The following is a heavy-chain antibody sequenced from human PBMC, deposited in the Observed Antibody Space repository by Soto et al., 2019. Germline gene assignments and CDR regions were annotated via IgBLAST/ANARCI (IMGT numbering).Heavy chain of an antibody. J-gene: IGHJ4*02. CDR3: AKDRGGYVFDY. D-gene: IGHD5-12*01. V-gene: IGHV3-74*01. CDR1: GFTFSSYW. CDR2: INSDGSST. Sequence: GGSLRLSCAASGFTFSSYWMHWVRQAPGKGLVWVSRINSDGSSTSYADSVKGRFTISRDNAKNTLYLQMNSLRAEDTAVYYCAKDRGGYVFDYWGQGTLVTVSS.